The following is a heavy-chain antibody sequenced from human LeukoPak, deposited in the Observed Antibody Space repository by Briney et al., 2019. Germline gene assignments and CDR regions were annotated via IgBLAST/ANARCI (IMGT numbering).Heavy chain of an antibody. J-gene: IGHJ4*02. CDR1: GFTFGDYA. Sequence: GGSLRLSCAASGFTFGDYAMSWIRQAPGKGLEWVAVVSYDGSHQYYADSVQGRFTISRDTPKNTLYLQMNSLRPEDTAIYYCARPPPASMIRGVIIPHFDTWGQGTLVTASS. CDR2: VSYDGSHQ. D-gene: IGHD3-10*01. CDR3: ARPPPASMIRGVIIPHFDT. V-gene: IGHV3-30*04.